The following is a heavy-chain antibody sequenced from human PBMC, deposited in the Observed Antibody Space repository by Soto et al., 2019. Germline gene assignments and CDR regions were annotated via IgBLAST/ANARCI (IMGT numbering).Heavy chain of an antibody. CDR3: AKDIRSSGYCSGGSCSGGWFDP. D-gene: IGHD2-15*01. Sequence: GGSLRLSCAASGFTFDDYAMHWVRQAPGKGLEWVSGISWNSGSIGYADSVKGRFTISRDNAKNSLYLQMNSLRAEDTALYYCAKDIRSSGYCSGGSCSGGWFDPWGQGTLVTVSS. J-gene: IGHJ5*02. CDR1: GFTFDDYA. V-gene: IGHV3-9*01. CDR2: ISWNSGSI.